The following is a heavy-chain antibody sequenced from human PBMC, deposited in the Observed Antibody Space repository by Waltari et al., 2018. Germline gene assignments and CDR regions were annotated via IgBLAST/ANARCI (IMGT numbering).Heavy chain of an antibody. CDR1: GLTFSSHS. J-gene: IGHJ6*02. V-gene: IGHV3-21*01. D-gene: IGHD6-13*01. Sequence: EVQLVESGGGLVKPGGSLRLSCAASGLTFSSHSLNGFRQAPGKGLEWVSSISSSSYIYYADSVKGRFTISRDNAKNSLYLQMNSLRAEDTAVYYCARSHSSSWRYGMDVWGQGTTVTVSS. CDR2: ISSSSYI. CDR3: ARSHSSSWRYGMDV.